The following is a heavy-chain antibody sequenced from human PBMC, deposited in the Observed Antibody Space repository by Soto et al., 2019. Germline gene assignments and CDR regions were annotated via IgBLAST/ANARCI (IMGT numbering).Heavy chain of an antibody. CDR2: INQDGSEK. J-gene: IGHJ5*02. Sequence: GSLRLSCAAAGFTFSTYWMDWVRQTPGKGLEWVANINQDGSEKNYVDSVKGRFTIYRDNAKNSLYLQMSSLTAEDSALYYCSRSLNAWGQGTLVTVSS. CDR3: SRSLNA. V-gene: IGHV3-7*01. CDR1: GFTFSTYW.